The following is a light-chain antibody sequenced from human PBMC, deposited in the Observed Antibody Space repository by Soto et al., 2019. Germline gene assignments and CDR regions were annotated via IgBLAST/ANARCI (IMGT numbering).Light chain of an antibody. J-gene: IGKJ1*01. CDR3: QQYGSSGT. V-gene: IGKV3-20*01. CDR1: QSVSNNY. Sequence: IVMTQSPGTLSLSPGERATLSCRASQSVSNNYLAWYQQKPVQAPRLLIYGASNRATGIPDRFSGSGSGTDFTLTISRLEPEDFAVYSCQQYGSSGTFGQGTKVDIK. CDR2: GAS.